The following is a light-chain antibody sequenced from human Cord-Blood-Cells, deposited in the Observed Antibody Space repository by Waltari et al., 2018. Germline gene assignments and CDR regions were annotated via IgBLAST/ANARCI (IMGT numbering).Light chain of an antibody. CDR1: QSVSSSY. Sequence: DIVLRQSQGTLSCSSGERATLSWRGSQSVSSSYLAWYQQKPGQAPRLLIYGASSRATGIAVRFSGSGSVTDFTLTISRLEPEDFVVYYCQQYGSSPRRLTFGGGTKVEIK. V-gene: IGKV3-20*01. CDR2: GAS. J-gene: IGKJ4*01. CDR3: QQYGSSPRRLT.